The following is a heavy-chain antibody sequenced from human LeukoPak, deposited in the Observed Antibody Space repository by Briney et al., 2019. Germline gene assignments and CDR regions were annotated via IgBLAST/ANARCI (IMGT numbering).Heavy chain of an antibody. CDR2: ISYDGRNK. CDR1: GLTFSSYA. CDR3: ARGPDIVVVVAAFDY. V-gene: IGHV3-30*04. Sequence: PGRSLRLSCPAPGLTFSSYAMHWVRHAPGNGLEWVAVISYDGRNKYYADSVKGRFTISRDNSKHTLYLQMNSLRAEDTAVYYCARGPDIVVVVAAFDYWGQGTLVTVSS. D-gene: IGHD2-15*01. J-gene: IGHJ4*02.